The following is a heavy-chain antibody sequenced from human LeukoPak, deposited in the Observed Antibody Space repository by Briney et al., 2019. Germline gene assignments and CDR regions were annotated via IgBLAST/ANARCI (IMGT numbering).Heavy chain of an antibody. CDR3: ARVRYCSSTTCRGAFDI. CDR2: TRNKANSYAT. CDR1: GFTFSDHY. D-gene: IGHD2-2*01. V-gene: IGHV3-72*01. Sequence: PGGSLRLSCAASGFTFSDHYMDWVRQAPGKGLEWVGCTRNKANSYATEYAASVKGRFTISRDDSENSLYLQMNSLKTEDTAVYYCARVRYCSSTTCRGAFDIWGQGTMVTVSS. J-gene: IGHJ3*02.